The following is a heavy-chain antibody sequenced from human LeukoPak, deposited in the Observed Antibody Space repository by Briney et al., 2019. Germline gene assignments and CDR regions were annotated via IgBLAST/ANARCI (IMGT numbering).Heavy chain of an antibody. CDR2: IYPGDSDT. J-gene: IGHJ4*02. CDR3: ARMVGYCSGGSCDTFDY. CDR1: GYSFTSYW. V-gene: IGHV5-51*01. D-gene: IGHD2-15*01. Sequence: GEPLKISCKGSGYSFTSYWIGWVRQMPGKGLEWMGIIYPGDSDTKYSPSFQGQVTMSADKSIRTAYLQWSSLKASDTAMYYCARMVGYCSGGSCDTFDYWGQGTLVTVSS.